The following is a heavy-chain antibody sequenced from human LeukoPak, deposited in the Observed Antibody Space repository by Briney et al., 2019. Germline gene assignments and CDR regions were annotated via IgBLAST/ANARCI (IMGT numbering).Heavy chain of an antibody. J-gene: IGHJ4*02. Sequence: SETLSLTCTVSGASIRANHHYWAWVRQPPGKGLEWIGEINHSGSTNYNPSLKSRVTISVDTSKNQFSLKLSSVTAADTAVYYCARGVYYDFWSGPPLDYWGQGTLVTVSS. CDR1: GASIRANHHY. V-gene: IGHV4-39*07. CDR3: ARGVYYDFWSGPPLDY. D-gene: IGHD3-3*01. CDR2: INHSGST.